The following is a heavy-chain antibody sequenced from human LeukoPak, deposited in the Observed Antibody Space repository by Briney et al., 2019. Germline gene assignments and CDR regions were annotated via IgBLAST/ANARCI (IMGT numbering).Heavy chain of an antibody. V-gene: IGHV1-2*06. Sequence: ASVKVSCKASGYTFTGYYMHWVRQAPGQGLEWMGRINPNSGGTNYAQKFQGRVTMTRDTSISTAYMELSRLRSDGTAVYYCAREAPIAARPLDYWGQGTLVTVSS. J-gene: IGHJ4*02. CDR3: AREAPIAARPLDY. CDR2: INPNSGGT. D-gene: IGHD6-6*01. CDR1: GYTFTGYY.